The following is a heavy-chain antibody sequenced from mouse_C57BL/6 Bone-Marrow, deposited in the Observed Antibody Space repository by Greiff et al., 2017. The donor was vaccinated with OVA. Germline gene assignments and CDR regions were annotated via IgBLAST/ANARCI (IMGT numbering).Heavy chain of an antibody. CDR2: IDPSDSYT. CDR1: GYTFTSYW. D-gene: IGHD2-1*01. Sequence: VQLKQPGAELVKPGASVKLSCKASGYTFTSYWMQWVKQRPGQGLEWIGEIDPSDSYTNYHQKFKGKATLTVDTSSSTAYMQLSSLTSEDSAVYYCARSEGNHWYFAVWGTGTTVTVSS. CDR3: ARSEGNHWYFAV. J-gene: IGHJ1*03. V-gene: IGHV1-50*01.